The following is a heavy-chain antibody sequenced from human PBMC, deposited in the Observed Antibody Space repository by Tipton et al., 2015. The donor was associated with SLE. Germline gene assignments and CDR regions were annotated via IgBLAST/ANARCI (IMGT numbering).Heavy chain of an antibody. J-gene: IGHJ5*02. V-gene: IGHV4-59*01. Sequence: TLSLTCTVSGGSIRSYYWTWIRQPPGKRLEWIAYIYHSGITNYNPSLQSRVTISVDRSKNQFSLKLTSVTAADTAVYYCARGPPFMEWERNWFDPWGQGTQFTASS. CDR2: IYHSGIT. D-gene: IGHD3-3*02. CDR1: GGSIRSYY. CDR3: ARGPPFMEWERNWFDP.